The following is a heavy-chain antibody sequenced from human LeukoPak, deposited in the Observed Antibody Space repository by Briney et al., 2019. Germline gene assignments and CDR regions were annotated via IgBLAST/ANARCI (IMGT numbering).Heavy chain of an antibody. V-gene: IGHV3-23*01. D-gene: IGHD1-26*01. CDR3: ARELGDYYYYGMDV. CDR2: ITTSGGSA. Sequence: GGSLRLSCAASGFTFSSYAMSWVRRAPGKGLEWVSGITTSGGSASYADSVKGRFTISRDKSKNTMYVQMNSLRAEDTAVYYCARELGDYYYYGMDVWGQGTTVTVS. J-gene: IGHJ6*02. CDR1: GFTFSSYA.